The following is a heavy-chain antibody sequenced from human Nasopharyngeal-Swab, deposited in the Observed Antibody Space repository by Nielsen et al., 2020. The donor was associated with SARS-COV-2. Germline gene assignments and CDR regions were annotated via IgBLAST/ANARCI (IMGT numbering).Heavy chain of an antibody. CDR3: ARDWRDDYDVLTGYYNLGDH. D-gene: IGHD3-9*01. CDR1: GFTFSRYA. J-gene: IGHJ4*02. Sequence: GGSLRLSCPASGFTFSRYAMHWVRQAPGKGLEWVAVISDDGNNKYYADSVKGRFTISRDNSKNTLYLHMASLRAEDTAVYFCARDWRDDYDVLTGYYNLGDHWGQGTLVTVSS. V-gene: IGHV3-30-3*01. CDR2: ISDDGNNK.